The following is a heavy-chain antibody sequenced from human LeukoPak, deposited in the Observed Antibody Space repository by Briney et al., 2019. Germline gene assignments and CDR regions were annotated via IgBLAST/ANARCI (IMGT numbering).Heavy chain of an antibody. CDR3: KYGAAADFDY. CDR2: IIPIFGTA. V-gene: IGHV1-69*05. CDR1: GGTFSSYA. Sequence: GSSVKVSCKASGGTFSSYAISWVRQAPGQGLEWMGGIIPIFGTANYAQKFQGRVTSTTDESTSTASMELSSLRSEDRAVYYCKYGAAADFDYWGQGTLVSVSS. J-gene: IGHJ4*02. D-gene: IGHD6-13*01.